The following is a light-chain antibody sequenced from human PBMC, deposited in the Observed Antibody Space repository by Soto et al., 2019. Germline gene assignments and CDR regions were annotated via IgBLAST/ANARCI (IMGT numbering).Light chain of an antibody. V-gene: IGKV3-11*01. CDR1: QSVSGY. J-gene: IGKJ4*01. CDR3: QQRSNWPST. CDR2: DAS. Sequence: EIVLKQSPATLSLSPGNRANLSCRASQSVSGYLAWYQQKPGQAPRLLIYDASNRATGIPARFSGSGSGTDVTPTITSLEPEDFAVYYFQQRSNWPSTFGGGTKVEI.